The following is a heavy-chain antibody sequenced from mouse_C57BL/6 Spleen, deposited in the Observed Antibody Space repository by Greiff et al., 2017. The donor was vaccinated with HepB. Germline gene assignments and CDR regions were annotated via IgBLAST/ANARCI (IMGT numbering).Heavy chain of an antibody. CDR3: ARGGTPMDY. V-gene: IGHV1-43*01. CDR1: GYSFTGYY. CDR2: INPSTGGT. J-gene: IGHJ4*01. Sequence: EVQGVESGPELVKPGASVKISCKASGYSFTGYYMHWVKQSSEKSLEWIGEINPSTGGTSYNQKFKGKATLTVDKSSSTAYMQLKSLTSEDSAVYYCARGGTPMDYWGQGTSVTVSS.